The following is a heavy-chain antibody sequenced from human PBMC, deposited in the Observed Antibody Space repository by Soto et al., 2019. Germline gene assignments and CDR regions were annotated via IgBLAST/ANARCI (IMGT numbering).Heavy chain of an antibody. CDR2: ISSSSSYI. D-gene: IGHD6-6*01. CDR3: ARARSSSGRVTFFDY. Sequence: EVQLVESGGGLVKPGGSLRLSCAASGFTFSSYSMNWVRQAPGKGLEWVSSISSSSSYIYYADSVKGRFTISRDNAKNSLYLQMNSLRAEDTAVYYCARARSSSGRVTFFDYWGQGTLVTVSS. V-gene: IGHV3-21*01. J-gene: IGHJ4*02. CDR1: GFTFSSYS.